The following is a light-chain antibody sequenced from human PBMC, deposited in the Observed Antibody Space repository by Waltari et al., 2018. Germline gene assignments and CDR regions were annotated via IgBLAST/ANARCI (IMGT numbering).Light chain of an antibody. Sequence: EIVMTQSPATLSVSPGGRAILSCRASQSVYGRLAWYKQRPGQAHRLLFYATSTRATGIPARFSGSGSATEFTLIISNLKSEDSAVYFCQQYSNWPRTFGQGTKVEIE. V-gene: IGKV3D-15*01. CDR2: ATS. J-gene: IGKJ1*01. CDR1: QSVYGR. CDR3: QQYSNWPRT.